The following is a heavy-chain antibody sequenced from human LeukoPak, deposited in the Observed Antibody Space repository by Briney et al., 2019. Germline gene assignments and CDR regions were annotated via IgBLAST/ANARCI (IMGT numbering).Heavy chain of an antibody. CDR2: IIPILGIA. CDR3: ARWNNYYGSGSYYFDY. D-gene: IGHD3-10*01. Sequence: SVKVSCKASGGTFSSYTISWVRQAPGQGLEWMGRIIPILGIANYAQKFQGRVTITADKSASTAYMELSSLRSEDTAVYYCARWNNYYGSGSYYFDYWGQGTLVTVSS. V-gene: IGHV1-69*02. CDR1: GGTFSSYT. J-gene: IGHJ4*02.